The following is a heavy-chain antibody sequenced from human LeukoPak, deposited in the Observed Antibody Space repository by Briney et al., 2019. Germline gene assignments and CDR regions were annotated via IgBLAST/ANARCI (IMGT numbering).Heavy chain of an antibody. CDR2: ISGSGGST. Sequence: GGSLRLSCVASGFTFSSYWMHWVRQDPRKGLEWVSAISGSGGSTYYADSVKGRFTISRDNSKNTLYLQMNSLRAEDTAVYYCAKDPGDYASWYYYYGMDVWGQGTTVTVSS. D-gene: IGHD4-17*01. J-gene: IGHJ6*02. CDR3: AKDPGDYASWYYYYGMDV. V-gene: IGHV3-23*01. CDR1: GFTFSSYW.